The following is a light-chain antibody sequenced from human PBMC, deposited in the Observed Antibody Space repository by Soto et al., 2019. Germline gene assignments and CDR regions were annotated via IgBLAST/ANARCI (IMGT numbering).Light chain of an antibody. CDR2: GTS. Sequence: VLTPSPGTLSLSQGERATLSCRASQSITSSYLAWYQQKPGQAPRLLIYGTSSRATGIPDRFSGSGSGTDFTLTISILEPEDFIMFCCQEYASSPTTFGQGTRLAIK. V-gene: IGKV3-20*01. CDR3: QEYASSPTT. CDR1: QSITSSY. J-gene: IGKJ1*01.